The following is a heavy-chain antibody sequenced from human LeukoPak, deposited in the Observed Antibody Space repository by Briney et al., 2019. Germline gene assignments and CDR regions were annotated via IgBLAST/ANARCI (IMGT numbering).Heavy chain of an antibody. J-gene: IGHJ5*02. CDR2: IYHSGST. CDR3: ARAAPDWLQVNWFDP. V-gene: IGHV4-4*02. Sequence: PSETLSLTCAVSGGSISSSNWWSWVRRPPGKGLEWIGEIYHSGSTNYNPSLKSRVTISVDKSKNQFSLKLSSVTAADTAVYYCARAAPDWLQVNWFDPWGQGTLVTVSS. CDR1: GGSISSSNW. D-gene: IGHD3-9*01.